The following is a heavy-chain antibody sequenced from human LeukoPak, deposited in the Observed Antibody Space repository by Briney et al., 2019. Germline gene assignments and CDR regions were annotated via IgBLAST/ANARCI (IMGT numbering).Heavy chain of an antibody. J-gene: IGHJ3*02. Sequence: PGGSLRLSCAASGVTVSSNYMSWVRQAPGKGLEWVSVIYSGGGTYYADSVKGRFTISRDNSKNTLYLQMNSLRAEDTAVYYCAREIVGTAGAFDIWGQGTMVTVSS. CDR3: AREIVGTAGAFDI. V-gene: IGHV3-53*01. CDR1: GVTVSSNY. CDR2: IYSGGGT. D-gene: IGHD2-21*01.